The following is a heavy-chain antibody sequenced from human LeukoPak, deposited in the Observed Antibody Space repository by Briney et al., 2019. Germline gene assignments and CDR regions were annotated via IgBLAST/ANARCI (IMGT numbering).Heavy chain of an antibody. J-gene: IGHJ3*02. D-gene: IGHD3-3*01. CDR2: INAGNGNT. Sequence: ASVKVSCKASGYTFTSYAMHWVRQAPGQRLEWMGWINAGNGNTKYSQKFQGRVTITRDTSASTAYMELRSLRSDDTAVYYCARLYDFWTNAAFDIWGQGTMVTVSS. V-gene: IGHV1-3*01. CDR1: GYTFTSYA. CDR3: ARLYDFWTNAAFDI.